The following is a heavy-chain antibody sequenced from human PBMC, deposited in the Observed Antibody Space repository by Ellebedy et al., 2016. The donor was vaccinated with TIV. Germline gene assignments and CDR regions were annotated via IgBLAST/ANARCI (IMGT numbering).Heavy chain of an antibody. J-gene: IGHJ4*02. Sequence: PGGSLTLSCAASGFTFSGYWMHLVRQAPGKGLVWVSRINSDGSNTSFADSVKGRFTVSRDNAKNTLYLQMNSLRAEDTAVYYCALFYYDTSGYTDSFGYWGQGTLVTVSS. D-gene: IGHD3-22*01. CDR3: ALFYYDTSGYTDSFGY. V-gene: IGHV3-74*01. CDR1: GFTFSGYW. CDR2: INSDGSNT.